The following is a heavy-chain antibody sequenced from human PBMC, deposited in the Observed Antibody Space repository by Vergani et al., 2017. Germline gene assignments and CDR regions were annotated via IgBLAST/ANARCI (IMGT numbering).Heavy chain of an antibody. Sequence: EVQLVESGGGLVKPGGSLRLSYAASGFTFSSYSMNWVRQAPGKGLEWVSSISSSSSYIYYADSVKGRFTISRDNAKNSLYLQMNSLRAEGTAVYYCARLGWLGGIDYWGQGTLVTVSS. CDR3: ARLGWLGGIDY. V-gene: IGHV3-21*01. CDR1: GFTFSSYS. D-gene: IGHD6-19*01. CDR2: ISSSSSYI. J-gene: IGHJ4*02.